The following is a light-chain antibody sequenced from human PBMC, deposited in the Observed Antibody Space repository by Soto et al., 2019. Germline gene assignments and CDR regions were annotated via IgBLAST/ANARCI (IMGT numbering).Light chain of an antibody. J-gene: IGLJ2*01. Sequence: SYELTQPSSVSVSPGQTARITCSGDVLPKKYARWFQQKPGQAPVLVIYKDTERPSGIPERFSGSSSGTTVTLTISGAQVEDEGDYYCYSAADNNLVFGGGTKVTVL. CDR2: KDT. V-gene: IGLV3-27*01. CDR1: VLPKKY. CDR3: YSAADNNLV.